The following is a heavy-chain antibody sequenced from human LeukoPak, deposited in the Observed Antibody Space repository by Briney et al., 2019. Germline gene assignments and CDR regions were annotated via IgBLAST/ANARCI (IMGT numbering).Heavy chain of an antibody. CDR3: ARDHLYSSGWYFDY. V-gene: IGHV3-30-3*01. J-gene: IGHJ4*02. D-gene: IGHD6-19*01. CDR2: ISYDGSNK. Sequence: GGSLRLSCAASGFTFSSYAMHWVRQAPGKGLEWVAVISYDGSNKYYADSVKGRFTISRDNSKNTLYLQMNSLRAEDTAVYYCARDHLYSSGWYFDYWGQGTLVTVSS. CDR1: GFTFSSYA.